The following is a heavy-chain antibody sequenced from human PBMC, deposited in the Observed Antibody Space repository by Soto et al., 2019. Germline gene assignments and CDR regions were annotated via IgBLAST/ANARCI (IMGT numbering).Heavy chain of an antibody. CDR3: ARVEAARPDYYYYYYMDV. J-gene: IGHJ6*03. Sequence: XXSLRLSFAASGFTVSSKYLCWVRQAPGKGLEWVSVIYSGGSTYYADSVKGRFTISRHNSKNTLYLQMNSLRAEDTAVYYCARVEAARPDYYYYYYMDVWGKGTTLTVSS. CDR1: GFTVSSKY. CDR2: IYSGGST. V-gene: IGHV3-53*04. D-gene: IGHD6-6*01.